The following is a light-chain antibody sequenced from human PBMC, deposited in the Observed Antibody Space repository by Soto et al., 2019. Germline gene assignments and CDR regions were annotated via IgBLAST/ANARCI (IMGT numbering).Light chain of an antibody. J-gene: IGKJ1*01. CDR1: QSVSSN. Sequence: EIVMTQSPATLSVSPGERATLSDRASQSVSSNLAWYQQKPGQAPSLLIYGASTRATGIPARFSGSGSGTDFTLTISRLEPEDSAVYYCQQNLGVHTFGQGTKVDIK. CDR2: GAS. V-gene: IGKV3D-15*01. CDR3: QQNLGVHT.